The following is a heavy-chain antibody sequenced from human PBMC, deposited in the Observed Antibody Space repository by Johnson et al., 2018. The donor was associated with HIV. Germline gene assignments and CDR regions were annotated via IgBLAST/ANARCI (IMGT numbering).Heavy chain of an antibody. CDR3: AKDFMATIWKGLKAFDI. Sequence: VQLVESGGGVVQPGGSLRLSCAASRFTFSTYGMHWVRQAPGKGLAWVAVISFDENIKYYADSVKGRLHMSRDNSKNTLHLQMNSLRAEAQAVYYCAKDFMATIWKGLKAFDIWGQGTMVTVSS. J-gene: IGHJ3*02. V-gene: IGHV3-30*02. CDR1: RFTFSTYG. D-gene: IGHD5-24*01. CDR2: ISFDENIK.